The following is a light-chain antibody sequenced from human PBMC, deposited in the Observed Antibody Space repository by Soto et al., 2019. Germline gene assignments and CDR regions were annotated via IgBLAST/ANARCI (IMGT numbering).Light chain of an antibody. CDR1: QSVSSY. CDR3: QQRSNWPLLT. J-gene: IGKJ4*01. V-gene: IGKV3-11*01. CDR2: DAS. Sequence: EIGLTQSPATLSLSPGERATLSCRASQSVSSYLAWYQQKPGQAPRLLIYDASNRATGIPARFSGSGSGTDFTLTISSLEPEDFAVYYCQQRSNWPLLTFGGGTKVDI.